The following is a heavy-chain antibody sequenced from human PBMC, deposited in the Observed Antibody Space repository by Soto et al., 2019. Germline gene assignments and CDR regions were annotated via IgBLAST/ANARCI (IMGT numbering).Heavy chain of an antibody. V-gene: IGHV3-23*01. Sequence: PGGSLRLSCAASGFILSSSAMSWVRQAPGKGLEWVSAISGSGTSTYYADSVKGRFTISGDNSKNTMYLQMNNLRAEDTAVYYCAKGPTIFGVVITFEYYYGMDVWGQGTTVTVYS. D-gene: IGHD3-3*01. J-gene: IGHJ6*02. CDR1: GFILSSSA. CDR3: AKGPTIFGVVITFEYYYGMDV. CDR2: ISGSGTST.